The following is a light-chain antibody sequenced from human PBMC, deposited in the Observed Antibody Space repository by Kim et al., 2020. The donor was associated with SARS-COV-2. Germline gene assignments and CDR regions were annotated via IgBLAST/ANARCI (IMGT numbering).Light chain of an antibody. CDR1: QSVTSSY. CDR2: GAS. J-gene: IGKJ1*01. V-gene: IGKV3-20*01. Sequence: EIVLTQSPGTLSLSPGERATLSCRASQSVTSSYLAWYQQKPGQPPRFLIYGASNRATGIPDRFSGSGSGTDFTLTISRLESEDLAVYYCQQYGTSLRTFGQGTKVDIK. CDR3: QQYGTSLRT.